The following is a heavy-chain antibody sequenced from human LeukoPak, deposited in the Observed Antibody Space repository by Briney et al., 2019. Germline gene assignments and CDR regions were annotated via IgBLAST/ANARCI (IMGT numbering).Heavy chain of an antibody. CDR3: AGPLGFGGVKNWFDP. J-gene: IGHJ5*02. CDR1: GYSISSGYY. Sequence: PSETLSLTCTVSGYSISSGYYWGWIRQPPGKGLGWIGSIYHSGSTYYNPSLKSRVTISVDTSKNQFSLKLSSVTAADTAVYYCAGPLGFGGVKNWFDPWGQGTLVTVSS. CDR2: IYHSGST. D-gene: IGHD3-16*01. V-gene: IGHV4-38-2*02.